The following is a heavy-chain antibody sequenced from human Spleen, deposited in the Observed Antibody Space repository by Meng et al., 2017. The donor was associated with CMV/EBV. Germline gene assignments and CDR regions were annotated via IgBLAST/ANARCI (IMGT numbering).Heavy chain of an antibody. CDR2: IRYDGHNA. Sequence: GESLKISCEASGFTFGSYDMHWVRQAPGKGLEWVGLIRYDGHNANNADSVKGRFTISRDNSKNTMYLQMNSLRAEDTAVYYCARFSSSSGFAADYWGQGTLVTVSS. J-gene: IGHJ4*02. CDR1: GFTFGSYD. V-gene: IGHV3-30*02. D-gene: IGHD6-6*01. CDR3: ARFSSSSGFAADY.